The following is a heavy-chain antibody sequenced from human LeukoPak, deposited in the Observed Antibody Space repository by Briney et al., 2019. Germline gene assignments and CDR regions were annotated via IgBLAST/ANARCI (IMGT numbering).Heavy chain of an antibody. Sequence: GTSVNASCKASGYTFTSYYMHWVRQAPGQGLEWMGIINPSGGSTSYAQKFQGRVTMTRDTSTSTLYMELSSLRSEDTAVYYCARGFNTPGYSRNNWFDPWGQGTLVAVSS. J-gene: IGHJ5*02. CDR3: ARGFNTPGYSRNNWFDP. CDR1: GYTFTSYY. V-gene: IGHV1-46*01. CDR2: INPSGGST. D-gene: IGHD6-13*01.